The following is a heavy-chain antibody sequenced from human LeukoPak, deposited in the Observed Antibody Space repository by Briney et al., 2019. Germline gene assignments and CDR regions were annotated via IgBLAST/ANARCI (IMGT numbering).Heavy chain of an antibody. CDR1: GFTFSNAW. V-gene: IGHV3-15*01. J-gene: IGHJ3*02. Sequence: GGSLRLSCAASGFTFSNAWMSWVRQAPGKGLEWVGRIKSKTDGGTTDYAAPVKGRFTISRDDSKNTLYLQMNSLKTEDTAVYYCTTAMRWRLLLRGAFGIWGQGTMVTVSS. CDR2: IKSKTDGGTT. CDR3: TTAMRWRLLLRGAFGI. D-gene: IGHD3-22*01.